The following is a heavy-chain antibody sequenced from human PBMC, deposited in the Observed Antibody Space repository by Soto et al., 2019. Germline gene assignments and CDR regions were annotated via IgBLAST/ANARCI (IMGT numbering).Heavy chain of an antibody. CDR2: IYYSGST. CDR1: GGSISSYY. Sequence: SETLSLTCTVSGGSISSYYWSWIRQPPGKGLEWIGYIYYSGSTNYNPSLKSRVTISVDTSKNQFSLKLSSVTAADTAVYYCARVGEKLPNWFDPWGQGTLVTVSS. V-gene: IGHV4-59*01. CDR3: ARVGEKLPNWFDP. J-gene: IGHJ5*02. D-gene: IGHD4-17*01.